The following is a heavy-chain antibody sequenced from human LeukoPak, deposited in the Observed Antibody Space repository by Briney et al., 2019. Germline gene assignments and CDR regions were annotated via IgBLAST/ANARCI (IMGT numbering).Heavy chain of an antibody. CDR2: ISSSSSTI. J-gene: IGHJ3*01. CDR1: GFTFSSYG. V-gene: IGHV3-48*01. D-gene: IGHD5-18*01. CDR3: TTLRPYIQPR. Sequence: PGGSLRLSCAASGFTFSSYGMTWVRQAPGKGLEWVSYISSSSSTIYYADSVKGRFTISRDNAKNSLYLQMNSLKTEDTAVYYCTTLRPYIQPRWGQGTMVTVSS.